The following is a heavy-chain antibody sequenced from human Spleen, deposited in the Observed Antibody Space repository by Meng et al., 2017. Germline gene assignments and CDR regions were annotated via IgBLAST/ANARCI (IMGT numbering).Heavy chain of an antibody. CDR3: ASKAGNCISTTCYSLDY. CDR2: INAVFGTT. Sequence: SVKVSCKARGGMFSNYVIGWVRQAPGQGLEWMGGINAVFGTTNYAQKFQGRVTITTDKSTSAVYMELTRLTSEDTAVYFCASKAGNCISTTCYSLDYWGQGTLVTVSS. J-gene: IGHJ4*02. D-gene: IGHD2-2*01. CDR1: GGMFSNYV. V-gene: IGHV1-69*05.